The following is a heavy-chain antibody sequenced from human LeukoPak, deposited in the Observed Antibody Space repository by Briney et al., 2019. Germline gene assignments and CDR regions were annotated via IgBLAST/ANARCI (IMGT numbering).Heavy chain of an antibody. CDR2: IKSKTDGGTT. J-gene: IGHJ4*02. Sequence: PGGSLRLSCAASGFTFSNAWMSWVRQAPGKGLEWVGRIKSKTDGGTTDYAAPVKGRFAISRDDSKNTLYLQMNSLKTEDTAVYYCTKTQAGVTFGLDYWGQGTLVTVSS. D-gene: IGHD3-10*01. CDR1: GFTFSNAW. CDR3: TKTQAGVTFGLDY. V-gene: IGHV3-15*01.